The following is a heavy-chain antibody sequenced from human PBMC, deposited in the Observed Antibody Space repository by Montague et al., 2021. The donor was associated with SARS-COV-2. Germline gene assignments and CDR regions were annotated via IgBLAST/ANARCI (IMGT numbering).Heavy chain of an antibody. J-gene: IGHJ6*02. Sequence: SRSLSWSASGFIFSSYEMNWVRQASGKGLEWISYISSSGGGSTKHYTDSVKGRFTISRDNAKNSLYLQMNSLRVEDTAIYYCARDRDWDDWCGMDVWGQGTTVTVSS. CDR2: ISSSGGGSTK. CDR3: ARDRDWDDWCGMDV. CDR1: GFIFSSYE. V-gene: IGHV3-48*03. D-gene: IGHD2-21*01.